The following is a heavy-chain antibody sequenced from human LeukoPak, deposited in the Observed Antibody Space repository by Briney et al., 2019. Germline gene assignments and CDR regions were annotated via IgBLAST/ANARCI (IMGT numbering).Heavy chain of an antibody. CDR1: GGSISSYY. V-gene: IGHV4-59*01. Sequence: PSETLSLTCTVSGGSISSYYWSWIRQPPGKGLEWIGYIYYSGSTNYNPSLKSRVTISVDTSKNQFSLKLSSVTAADTAVYYCARGLDSSGETYYFDYWGQGTLFTVSS. J-gene: IGHJ4*02. CDR2: IYYSGST. CDR3: ARGLDSSGETYYFDY. D-gene: IGHD6-19*01.